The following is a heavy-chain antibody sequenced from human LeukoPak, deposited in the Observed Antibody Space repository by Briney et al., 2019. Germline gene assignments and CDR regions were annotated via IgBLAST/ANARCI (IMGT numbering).Heavy chain of an antibody. D-gene: IGHD1-14*01. V-gene: IGHV3-15*01. Sequence: GGSLRLSCAASGFTFSNAWMSWVRQAPGKGLEWVGRIKSKTDGGTTDYAAPVKGRFTISRDNAKNSLYLQMNSLRAEDTAVYYCARDQKNRLYYYYGMDVWGQGTTVTVSS. J-gene: IGHJ6*02. CDR1: GFTFSNAW. CDR3: ARDQKNRLYYYYGMDV. CDR2: IKSKTDGGTT.